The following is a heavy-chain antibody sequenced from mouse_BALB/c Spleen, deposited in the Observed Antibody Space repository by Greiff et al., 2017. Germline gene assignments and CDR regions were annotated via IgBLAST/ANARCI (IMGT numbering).Heavy chain of an antibody. J-gene: IGHJ4*01. Sequence: EVKVEESGPGLVKPSQSLSLTCSVTGYSITSGYYWNWIRQFPGNKLEWMGYISYDGSNHYNPSLKNRISITRDTSKNQFFLKLNSVTTEDTATYYCAITTDTWGAMDYWGQGTSVTVSS. D-gene: IGHD1-2*01. CDR1: GYSITSGYY. CDR3: AITTDTWGAMDY. V-gene: IGHV3-6*02. CDR2: ISYDGSN.